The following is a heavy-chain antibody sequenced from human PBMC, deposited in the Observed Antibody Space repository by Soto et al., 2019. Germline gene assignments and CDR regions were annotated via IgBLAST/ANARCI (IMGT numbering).Heavy chain of an antibody. J-gene: IGHJ6*02. D-gene: IGHD2-21*02. Sequence: SETLSLTCTVSGGSISYEYYHWTWIRQSPGKGLELIGYIHYSGSIIYNPSFKSRVTISVDTSKNQFSLQLSSVTAADTAVYFCAREDDGGDRDYYGLDVWGQGTTVTVSS. V-gene: IGHV4-30-4*08. CDR2: IHYSGSI. CDR3: AREDDGGDRDYYGLDV. CDR1: GGSISYEYYH.